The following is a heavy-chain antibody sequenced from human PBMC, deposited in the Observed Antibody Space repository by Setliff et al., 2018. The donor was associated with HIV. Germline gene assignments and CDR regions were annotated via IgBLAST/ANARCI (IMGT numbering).Heavy chain of an antibody. Sequence: ASVKVSCKASGYTFTGYYMHWVRQAPGQGLEWMGWINPNSGGTNYAQKFQGRVTMTRDTSISTAYMELSRLRSDDTAVHYCARGDPWFGELLSYYYYGMDVWGQGTTVTVS. J-gene: IGHJ6*02. D-gene: IGHD3-10*01. CDR3: ARGDPWFGELLSYYYYGMDV. V-gene: IGHV1-2*02. CDR1: GYTFTGYY. CDR2: INPNSGGT.